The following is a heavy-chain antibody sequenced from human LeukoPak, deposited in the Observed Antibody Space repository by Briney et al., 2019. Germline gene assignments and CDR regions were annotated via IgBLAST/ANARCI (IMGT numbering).Heavy chain of an antibody. V-gene: IGHV1-69*05. J-gene: IGHJ4*02. CDR1: GGTFSSYA. CDR2: IIPIFGTA. CDR3: AKFLPTHIVVANYYFDC. D-gene: IGHD2-21*01. Sequence: SVKVSCKASGGTFSSYAISWVRQAPGQGLEWMGRIIPIFGTANYAQKFQGRVTITTDESTSTAYMELSSLRSEDTAVYYCAKFLPTHIVVANYYFDCWGQGTLVTVSS.